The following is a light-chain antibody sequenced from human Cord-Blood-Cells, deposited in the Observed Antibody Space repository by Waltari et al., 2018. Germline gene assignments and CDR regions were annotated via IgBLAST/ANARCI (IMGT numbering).Light chain of an antibody. Sequence: SALPQPATVSGSPGQSITIACTGTSSDVGGFNYVSWYQQHPGKAPKLMIYDVSNRPSGVSNRFSGSKSGNTASLTISGLQAEDAADYYCSSYTSSSTLVFGGETKLTVL. J-gene: IGLJ3*02. CDR2: DVS. V-gene: IGLV2-14*03. CDR3: SSYTSSSTLV. CDR1: SSDVGGFNY.